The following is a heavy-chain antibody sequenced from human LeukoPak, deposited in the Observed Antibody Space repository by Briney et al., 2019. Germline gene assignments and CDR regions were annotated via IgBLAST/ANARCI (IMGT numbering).Heavy chain of an antibody. CDR1: GGSISSGGYY. CDR3: ATREGYFGLFDP. J-gene: IGHJ5*02. CDR2: IYYSGST. D-gene: IGHD3-9*01. Sequence: SETLSLTCTVSGGSISSGGYYWSWIRQHPGKGLEWIGYIYYSGSTYYNPSLKSRVTISVDTSKNQISLKLSSVTAADTAVYYWATREGYFGLFDPWGQGTLVTVSS. V-gene: IGHV4-31*03.